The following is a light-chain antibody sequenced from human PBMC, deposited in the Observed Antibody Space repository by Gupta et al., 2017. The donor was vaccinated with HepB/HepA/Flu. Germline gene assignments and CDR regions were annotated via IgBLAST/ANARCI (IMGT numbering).Light chain of an antibody. J-gene: IGKJ2*04. V-gene: IGKV3-11*01. CDR2: DVS. CDR1: QSVSRY. Sequence: ENVSTQSTATLSLCLGERATLTCRASQSVSRYLAWYQQKPGQAPRLLTYDVSKRATGIPARFSGSESWTDFTLTIRTQEPEDYAVYYCQQRGNWPLCSFSKGTQEDI. CDR3: QQRGNWPLCS.